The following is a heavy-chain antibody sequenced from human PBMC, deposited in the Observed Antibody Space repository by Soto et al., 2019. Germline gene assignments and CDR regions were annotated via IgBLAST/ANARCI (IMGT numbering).Heavy chain of an antibody. CDR3: AKFSAASVYDISSAPDY. CDR2: ISGGGSNT. CDR1: GFSLSTYA. Sequence: EVQLWESGGGLVQPGGSLRLSCAASGFSLSTYAMTWVRQAPGKGLQWVSAISGGGSNTHYADSVKGRFTISRDNSKKLLHLQMNSLRAEDTAIYYCAKFSAASVYDISSAPDYWGQGTLVTVSS. J-gene: IGHJ4*02. V-gene: IGHV3-23*01. D-gene: IGHD3-9*01.